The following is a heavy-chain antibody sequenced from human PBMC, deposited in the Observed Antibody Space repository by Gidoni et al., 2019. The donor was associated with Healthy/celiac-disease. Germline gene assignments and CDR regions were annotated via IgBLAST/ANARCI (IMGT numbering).Heavy chain of an antibody. V-gene: IGHV4-34*01. J-gene: IGHJ2*01. CDR3: ARGPPGLWFGESYWYFDL. Sequence: QVQLQQWGAGLLKPSETLSLTCAVYGGSFSGYYWSWIRQPPGKGLEWIGEINHSGSTNYNPSLKSRVTISVDTSKNQFSLKLSSVTAADTAVYYCARGPPGLWFGESYWYFDLWGRGTLVTVSS. CDR1: GGSFSGYY. CDR2: INHSGST. D-gene: IGHD3-10*01.